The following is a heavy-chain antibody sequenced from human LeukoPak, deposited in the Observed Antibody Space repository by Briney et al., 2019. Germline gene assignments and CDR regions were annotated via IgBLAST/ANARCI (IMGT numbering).Heavy chain of an antibody. CDR2: IKSKTGGGTT. CDR1: GFTFSNAG. J-gene: IGHJ4*02. V-gene: IGHV3-15*01. CDR3: TTSYGGFFYY. D-gene: IGHD4-23*01. Sequence: GGSLRLSCAASGFTFSNAGMHWVRQAPGKGLEWVGRIKSKTGGGTTDYAAPVKGRFTISRDDSKNTLYLQMNSLKTEDTAVYYCTTSYGGFFYYWGQGTLVTVSS.